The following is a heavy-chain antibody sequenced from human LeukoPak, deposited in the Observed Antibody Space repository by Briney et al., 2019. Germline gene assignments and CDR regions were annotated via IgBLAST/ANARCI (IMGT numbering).Heavy chain of an antibody. J-gene: IGHJ3*02. CDR1: GGSISGYY. CDR2: IYFSGTT. V-gene: IGHV4-59*01. CDR3: ARDLGLRGAPDAFDI. D-gene: IGHD3-16*01. Sequence: PSETLSLTCTVSGGSISGYYWSWLRQPPGKGLEWIGYIYFSGTTNYNPSLKSRVTISVDTSKNQFSVKLSSVTAADTALYYCARDLGLRGAPDAFDIWGQGTMVIVSS.